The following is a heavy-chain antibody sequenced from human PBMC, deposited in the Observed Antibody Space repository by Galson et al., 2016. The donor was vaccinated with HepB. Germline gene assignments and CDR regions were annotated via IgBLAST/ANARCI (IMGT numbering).Heavy chain of an antibody. V-gene: IGHV1-24*01. CDR3: AILKFGLRSSSSTERDYYGMDV. CDR1: GYTLTELS. J-gene: IGHJ6*04. Sequence: SVKVSCKVSGYTLTELSMHWVRQAPGKGLEWMGGFDPEDSETIFTQKFQGRVTMTEDTATDTAYMELSSLRSEATAVYYWAILKFGLRSSSSTERDYYGMDVWGKGTTVTVSS. D-gene: IGHD2-2*01. CDR2: FDPEDSET.